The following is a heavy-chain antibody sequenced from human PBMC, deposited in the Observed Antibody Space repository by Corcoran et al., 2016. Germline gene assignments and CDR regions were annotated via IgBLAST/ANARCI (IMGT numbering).Heavy chain of an antibody. CDR1: GYTFTNYG. Sequence: QVQLVQSGAEVKKPGASMKVSCKASGYTFTNYGITWVRQAPGQGLEWIGWISAYNGYTDYAQKFQGRVTTTIDKSTTTAYMELRRLTFDDTAGYVCARKDLVRGRVSGRYGLDVWGQGTTVTVSS. CDR2: ISAYNGYT. CDR3: ARKDLVRGRVSGRYGLDV. V-gene: IGHV1-18*01. D-gene: IGHD3-10*01. J-gene: IGHJ6*02.